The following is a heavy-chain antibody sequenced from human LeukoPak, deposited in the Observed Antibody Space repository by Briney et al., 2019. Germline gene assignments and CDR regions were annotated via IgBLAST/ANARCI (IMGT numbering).Heavy chain of an antibody. J-gene: IGHJ4*02. CDR1: GGTFSSYA. V-gene: IGHV1-69*13. Sequence: ASVKVSCKASGGTFSSYAISWVRQAPRQGLEWMGGIIPIFGTANYAQKFQGRVTITADESTSTAYMELSSLRSEDTAVYYCARDKFPGGFDYWGQGTLVTVSS. CDR2: IIPIFGTA. CDR3: ARDKFPGGFDY. D-gene: IGHD3-16*01.